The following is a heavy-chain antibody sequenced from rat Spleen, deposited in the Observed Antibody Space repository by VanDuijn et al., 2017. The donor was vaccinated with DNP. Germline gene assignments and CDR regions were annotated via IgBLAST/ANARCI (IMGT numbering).Heavy chain of an antibody. CDR2: INEDSSTL. V-gene: IGHV4-2*01. CDR3: ARNNYYAMDA. Sequence: EVQLVESGGGLVQPGRSMKLSCAASGFTFNNYWMGCVRQAPGKVLEWIGEINEDSSTLNYTPSLKDKFTISRDNAQNTLYLQMSKLGSEDTAIYYCARNNYYAMDAWGQGTSVTVSS. D-gene: IGHD1-10*01. J-gene: IGHJ4*01. CDR1: GFTFNNYW.